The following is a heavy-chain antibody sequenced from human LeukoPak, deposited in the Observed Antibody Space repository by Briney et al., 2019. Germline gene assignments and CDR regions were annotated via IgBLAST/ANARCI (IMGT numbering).Heavy chain of an antibody. CDR3: ARDMSYDSSGYYTHYFDY. CDR2: TYYRSKWYN. J-gene: IGHJ4*02. Sequence: SQTLSLTCAISGDSVSSNSAAWNWIRQSPSRGLEWLRRTYYRSKWYNDYAVSVKSRITINPDTSKNQFSLQLNSVTPEDTAVYYCARDMSYDSSGYYTHYFDYWGQGTLVTVSS. CDR1: GDSVSSNSAA. V-gene: IGHV6-1*01. D-gene: IGHD3-22*01.